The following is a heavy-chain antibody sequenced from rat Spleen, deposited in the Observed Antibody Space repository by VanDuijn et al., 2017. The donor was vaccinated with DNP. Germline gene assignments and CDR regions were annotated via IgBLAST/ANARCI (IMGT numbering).Heavy chain of an antibody. CDR1: GYSISRTY. Sequence: EVQLQESGPGLLKPSQSLSLTCSVTGYSISRTYWGWFRKFPGDKMEWIGHITYSGTTNFNPSLKSRISISRDTSKNQFFLQLNSVSTDDTATYYCARPDYWGQGVMVTVSS. V-gene: IGHV3-1*01. CDR3: ARPDY. CDR2: ITYSGTT. J-gene: IGHJ2*01.